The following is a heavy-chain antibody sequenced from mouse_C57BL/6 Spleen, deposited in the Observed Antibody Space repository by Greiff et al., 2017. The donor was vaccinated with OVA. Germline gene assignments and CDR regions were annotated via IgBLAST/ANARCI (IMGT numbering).Heavy chain of an antibody. CDR1: GYTFTSYW. J-gene: IGHJ3*01. V-gene: IGHV1-64*01. CDR2: IHPNSGST. D-gene: IGHD2-1*01. Sequence: QVQLQQPGAELVKPGASVKLSCKASGYTFTSYWMHWVKQRPGQGLEWIGMIHPNSGSTNYNEKFKSKATLTVDKSSSTAYMQLSSLTSEDSAVYYCATYGKGASWFAYWGQGTLVTVSA. CDR3: ATYGKGASWFAY.